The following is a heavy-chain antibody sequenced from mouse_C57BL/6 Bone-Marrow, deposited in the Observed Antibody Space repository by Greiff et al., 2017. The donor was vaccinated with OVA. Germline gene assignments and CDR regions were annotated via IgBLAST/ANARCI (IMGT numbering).Heavy chain of an antibody. D-gene: IGHD1-1*01. CDR1: GYAFSSSG. Sequence: VQLVESGPELVKPGASVTISCKASGYAFSSSGMNWVKQRPGKGLEWIGRIYPGDGDTNYNGKFKGKATLTADKSSSTAYMQLSSLTSEDSAVYFCAREDFDYGSSFDYWGQGTTLTVSS. CDR2: IYPGDGDT. J-gene: IGHJ2*01. V-gene: IGHV1-82*01. CDR3: AREDFDYGSSFDY.